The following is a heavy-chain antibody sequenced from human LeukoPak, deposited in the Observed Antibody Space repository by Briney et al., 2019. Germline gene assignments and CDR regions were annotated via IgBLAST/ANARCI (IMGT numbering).Heavy chain of an antibody. J-gene: IGHJ4*02. CDR3: ARAQYYDTGAYQYYFDY. CDR1: GYGFTGYY. D-gene: IGHD3-16*01. Sequence: WASVKVSCKASGYGFTGYYMHWVRQAPGQRLEWMGWINPHSGGTNFAQKFQGRVTMTTDTSINTVYLELSRLDDTAVFYCARAQYYDTGAYQYYFDYWGQGTLVTVSS. V-gene: IGHV1-2*02. CDR2: INPHSGGT.